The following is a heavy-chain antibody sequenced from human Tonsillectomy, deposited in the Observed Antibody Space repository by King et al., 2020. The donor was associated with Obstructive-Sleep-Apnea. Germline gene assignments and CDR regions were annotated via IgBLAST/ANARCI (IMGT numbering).Heavy chain of an antibody. J-gene: IGHJ4*02. D-gene: IGHD1-1*01. Sequence: VQLVESGGGLVQPGGSLRLSCAASGFTFSGYAMSWVRPAPGKGLEGGSTISGSASSTYNAASVKGRVTISRDNSKKTLYLQMNSLRADDTAVYYCWSQALDYWGQGTLVTVSS. V-gene: IGHV3-23*04. CDR1: GFTFSGYA. CDR3: WSQALDY. CDR2: ISGSASST.